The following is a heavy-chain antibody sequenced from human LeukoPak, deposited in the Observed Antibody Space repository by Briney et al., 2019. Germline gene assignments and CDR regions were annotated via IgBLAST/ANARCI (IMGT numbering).Heavy chain of an antibody. D-gene: IGHD5/OR15-5a*01. CDR2: VKQDGTEK. V-gene: IGHV3-7*01. Sequence: GGSLRLSCEASGFTFRDYWMTWVRQAPGKGLEWVANVKQDGTEKFYVDSVKGRFTISRENAKNSMHLQMNSLKDGDTAVYYCIRGGIQVSGIDAFDIWGQGTVVTVPS. CDR3: IRGGIQVSGIDAFDI. CDR1: GFTFRDYW. J-gene: IGHJ3*02.